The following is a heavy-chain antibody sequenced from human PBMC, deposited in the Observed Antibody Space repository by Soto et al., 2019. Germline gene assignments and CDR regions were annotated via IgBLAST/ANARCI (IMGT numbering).Heavy chain of an antibody. J-gene: IGHJ4*02. CDR3: ARAVAVPADFDY. D-gene: IGHD6-19*01. CDR2: INAGNGNT. Sequence: QVQLVQSGAVEKKPGASVKVSCKASGYTFTGYAMHWVRQAPGQRLEWMGWINAGNGNTKYSQKFQGRVTITRDTSASTAYRELSSLRSEDTAVYYCARAVAVPADFDYWGLGTLVTVSS. V-gene: IGHV1-3*05. CDR1: GYTFTGYA.